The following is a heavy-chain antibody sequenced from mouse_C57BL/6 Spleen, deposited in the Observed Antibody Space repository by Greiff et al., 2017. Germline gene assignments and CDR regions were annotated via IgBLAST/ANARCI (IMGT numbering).Heavy chain of an antibody. CDR1: GYTFTSYW. D-gene: IGHD1-1*01. V-gene: IGHV1-69*01. J-gene: IGHJ1*03. CDR3: ARGATVDPLYFDV. Sequence: VQLQQPGAELVMPGASVKLSCKASGYTFTSYWMHWVKQRPGQGLEWIGEIDPSDSYTNYNQKFKGKSTLTVDKSSSTAYMQLSSLTSEDSAVYYCARGATVDPLYFDVWGTGTTVTVSS. CDR2: IDPSDSYT.